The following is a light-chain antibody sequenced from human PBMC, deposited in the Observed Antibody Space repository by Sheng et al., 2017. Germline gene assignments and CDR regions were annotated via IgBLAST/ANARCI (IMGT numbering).Light chain of an antibody. CDR1: NIGSKS. CDR2: DDS. J-gene: IGLJ3*02. CDR3: QVWDDSSDHLWV. V-gene: IGLV3-21*02. Sequence: SYVLTQPPSVSAAPGQTARITCGGNNIGSKSVHWYQQRPGQAPVLVVYDDSDRPSGIPERLSGSHSGNTATLTISRVEAGDEADFYCQVWDDSSDHLWVFGGGTKLTVL.